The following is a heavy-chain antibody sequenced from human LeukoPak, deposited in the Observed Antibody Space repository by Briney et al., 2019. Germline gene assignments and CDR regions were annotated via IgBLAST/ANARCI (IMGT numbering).Heavy chain of an antibody. CDR1: GFTVSSNY. J-gene: IGHJ6*02. CDR3: ARYGMAGPDYYYGMDV. CDR2: IYSGGST. V-gene: IGHV3-53*01. Sequence: PGGSLRLSCAASGFTVSSNYMSWVRQAPGKGLEWVLVIYSGGSTYYADSVKGRFTISRDNSKNTLYLQMNSLRAEDTAVYYCARYGMAGPDYYYGMDVWGQGTTVTVSS. D-gene: IGHD6-19*01.